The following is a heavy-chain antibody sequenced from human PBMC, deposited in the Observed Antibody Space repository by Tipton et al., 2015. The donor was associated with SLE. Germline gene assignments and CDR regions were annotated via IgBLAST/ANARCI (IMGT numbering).Heavy chain of an antibody. CDR2: FYHSGSI. Sequence: LRLSCTVSGFSIINGYYWGRIRQSPGKGLEWIGSFYHSGSIYYNPSLNSRVTISLDTSKNQFSLRLTSVTAADTAVYYCAKTVAGAAYLFDLWGQGTLVTVSS. CDR1: GFSIINGYY. D-gene: IGHD6-19*01. V-gene: IGHV4-38-2*02. CDR3: AKTVAGAAYLFDL. J-gene: IGHJ4*02.